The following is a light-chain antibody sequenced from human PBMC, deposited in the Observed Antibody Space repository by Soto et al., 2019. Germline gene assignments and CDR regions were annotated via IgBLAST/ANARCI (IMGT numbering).Light chain of an antibody. CDR3: AAWDDSVSGPTHV. J-gene: IGLJ1*01. CDR2: RNN. Sequence: QSVLTQPPSASGTPGQRVTISCSGSSSNIGSNYVYWYQQLPGTAPKLLIYRNNQRPSEVPDRFSGSKSGTSASLAISGLRSEDEADYYCAAWDDSVSGPTHVFGTGTKLTVL. CDR1: SSNIGSNY. V-gene: IGLV1-47*01.